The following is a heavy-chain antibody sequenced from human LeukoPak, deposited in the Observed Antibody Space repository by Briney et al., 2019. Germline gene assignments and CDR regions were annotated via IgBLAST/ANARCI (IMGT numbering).Heavy chain of an antibody. J-gene: IGHJ6*02. CDR2: ITSGSSTI. V-gene: IGHV3-48*01. CDR3: ARAVGVVTAIPFPMNGMDV. D-gene: IGHD2-21*02. CDR1: GFTFSSYA. Sequence: PGGSLRLSCAASGFTFSSYAMSWVRQAPGKGLEWVSYITSGSSTIYYADSVKGRFTISRDNAKNSLYLQMNSLRAEDTAVYYCARAVGVVTAIPFPMNGMDVWGQGTTVTVSS.